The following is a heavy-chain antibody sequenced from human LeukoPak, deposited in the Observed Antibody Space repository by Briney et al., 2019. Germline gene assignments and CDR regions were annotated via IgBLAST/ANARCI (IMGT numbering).Heavy chain of an antibody. CDR1: GGSISSYY. V-gene: IGHV4-4*07. Sequence: SETLSLTCTVSGGSISSYYWSWIRQPAGKGLEWIGRIYTSGSTNYNPSLKSRVTISVDTSKNQFSLKLSSVTAADTAVYFCARGPYSYDSSGAFDIWGQGTMVTVSS. J-gene: IGHJ3*02. D-gene: IGHD3-22*01. CDR3: ARGPYSYDSSGAFDI. CDR2: IYTSGST.